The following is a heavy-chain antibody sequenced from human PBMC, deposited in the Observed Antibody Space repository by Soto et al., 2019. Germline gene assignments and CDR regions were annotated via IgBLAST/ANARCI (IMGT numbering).Heavy chain of an antibody. V-gene: IGHV3-15*07. CDR2: IKSKTDGGTT. Sequence: PGGSLRLSCAASGFTFSNAWMNWVRQAPGKGLEWVGRIKSKTDGGTTDYAAPVKGRFTISRDDSKNTLYLQMNSLKIEDTAVYYCTTGYSYGLASDYFQDWGQGTLVTVSS. J-gene: IGHJ1*01. D-gene: IGHD5-18*01. CDR1: GFTFSNAW. CDR3: TTGYSYGLASDYFQD.